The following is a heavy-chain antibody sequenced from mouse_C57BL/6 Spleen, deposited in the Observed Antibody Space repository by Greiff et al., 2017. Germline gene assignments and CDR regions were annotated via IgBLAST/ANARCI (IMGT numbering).Heavy chain of an antibody. CDR1: GYTFTDYN. CDR3: AKGLDYYGSSLDY. V-gene: IGHV1-22*01. Sequence: EVQLQQSGPELVKPGASVKMSCKASGYTFTDYNMHWVKQSHGKSLEWIGYINSNNGGTSYNQKFKGKATLTVNKSSSTAYMELRSLTSEDSAVYYCAKGLDYYGSSLDYWGQGTTLTVSS. D-gene: IGHD1-1*01. J-gene: IGHJ2*01. CDR2: INSNNGGT.